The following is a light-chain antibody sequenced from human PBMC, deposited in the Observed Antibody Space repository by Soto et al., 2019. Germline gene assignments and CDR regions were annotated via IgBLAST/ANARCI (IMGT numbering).Light chain of an antibody. J-gene: IGKJ1*01. Sequence: DIQMTQSPSTLSASVGDRVTITCRASQSISSWLAWYQQKPGKAPKLLIYKASSFKSGVPSRFSGSGSGTEFTLTISSMQPDDFATYHCQQYNSYTPTNPFGQGNKVEIK. V-gene: IGKV1-5*03. CDR2: KAS. CDR1: QSISSW. CDR3: QQYNSYTPTNP.